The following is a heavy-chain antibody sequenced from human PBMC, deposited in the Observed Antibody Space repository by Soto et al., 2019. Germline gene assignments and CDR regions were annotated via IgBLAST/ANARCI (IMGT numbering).Heavy chain of an antibody. CDR1: GGSISSSSYY. Sequence: QLQLQESGPGLVKPSETLSLTCTVSGGSISSSSYYWGWIRQPPGKGLEWIGSIYYSGSTYYNPSLKSRVTISVDTSKNQFSLKLSSVTAADTAVYYCARPLVEQWLDPFDYWGQGTLVTVSS. CDR2: IYYSGST. CDR3: ARPLVEQWLDPFDY. D-gene: IGHD6-19*01. V-gene: IGHV4-39*01. J-gene: IGHJ4*02.